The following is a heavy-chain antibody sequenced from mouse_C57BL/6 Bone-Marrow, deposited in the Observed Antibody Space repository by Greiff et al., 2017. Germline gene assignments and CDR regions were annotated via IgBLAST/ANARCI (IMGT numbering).Heavy chain of an antibody. D-gene: IGHD1-1*01. CDR2: IDPSDSYT. J-gene: IGHJ2*02. Sequence: QVQLQQPGAELVMPGASVKLSCKASGYTFTSYWMHWVKQRPGQGLEWIGKIDPSDSYTKYNQKFKGKSTLTVDKSSSTAYMQLSSLSSEDSAVYYCATLRSYFDYWGQGTSLTVSS. V-gene: IGHV1-69*01. CDR1: GYTFTSYW. CDR3: ATLRSYFDY.